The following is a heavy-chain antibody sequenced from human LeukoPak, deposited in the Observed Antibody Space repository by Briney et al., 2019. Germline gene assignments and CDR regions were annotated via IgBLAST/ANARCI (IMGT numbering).Heavy chain of an antibody. CDR3: AKGGTWTIYYFDY. D-gene: IGHD3/OR15-3a*01. CDR1: GYTFTSYY. J-gene: IGHJ4*02. V-gene: IGHV1-46*01. CDR2: INPSGGTT. Sequence: PGASVKVSCKASGYTFTSYYIRWVRQAPGQGLEWMGIINPSGGTTSYAQKFQGRVTMTRDTSTTTVYMELSSLRSEDTAVYYCAKGGTWTIYYFDYWGQGTLVTVSS.